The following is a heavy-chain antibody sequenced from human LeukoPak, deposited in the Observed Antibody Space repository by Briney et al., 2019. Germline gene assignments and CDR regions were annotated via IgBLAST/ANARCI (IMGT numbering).Heavy chain of an antibody. V-gene: IGHV3-23*01. CDR1: GNYW. J-gene: IGHJ4*02. Sequence: GGSLRLSCAASGNYWMHWVRQAPEKGLEFVSGIYENGGTTYYADSVKGRFSISRDNSKNTLYLQMDSLRGEDTAVYYCAKDFRIGYSAHFDYWGQGALVTVSS. CDR3: AKDFRIGYSAHFDY. CDR2: IYENGGTT. D-gene: IGHD2-21*01.